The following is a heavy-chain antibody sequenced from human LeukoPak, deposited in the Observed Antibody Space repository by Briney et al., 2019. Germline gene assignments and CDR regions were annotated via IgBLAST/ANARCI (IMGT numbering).Heavy chain of an antibody. CDR3: ARWAGSWGSSTSCYTDY. D-gene: IGHD2-2*02. CDR2: IYYSGST. CDR1: GGSISSSGYF. V-gene: IGHV4-39*01. Sequence: ASETLSLTCTVSGGSISSSGYFWGWIRQPPGKGLEWIGSIYYSGSTYYNPSLKSRVTISVDTSQNQFSLKLSSVTAADTALYYCARWAGSWGSSTSCYTDYWGQGTLVTVSS. J-gene: IGHJ4*02.